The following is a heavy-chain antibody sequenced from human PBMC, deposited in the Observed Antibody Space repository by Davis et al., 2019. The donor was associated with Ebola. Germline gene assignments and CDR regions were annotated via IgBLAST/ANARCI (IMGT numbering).Heavy chain of an antibody. CDR2: IYYSGST. J-gene: IGHJ4*02. CDR3: ARMLQLWSNYFDY. Sequence: MPSETLSLTCTASGGSVSSGSYYWSWIRQPPGKGLEWIGYIYYSGSTNYNPSLKSRVTISVDTSKNQFSLKLSSVTAADTAVYYCARMLQLWSNYFDYWGQGTLVTVSS. D-gene: IGHD5-18*01. V-gene: IGHV4-61*01. CDR1: GGSVSSGSYY.